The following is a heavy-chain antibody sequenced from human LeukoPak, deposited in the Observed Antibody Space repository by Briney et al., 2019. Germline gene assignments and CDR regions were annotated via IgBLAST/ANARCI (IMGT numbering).Heavy chain of an antibody. CDR1: GYTFTSYG. D-gene: IGHD6-13*01. J-gene: IGHJ4*02. Sequence: ASVKVSCKASGYTFTSYGISWVRQAPGQGLEWMGWISPYSGNTNYAQKLQGRVTITADTSTSTAYMELRSLISDDTAVYYCARARSVSSTWDYWGQGTLVTASS. CDR3: ARARSVSSTWDY. V-gene: IGHV1-18*01. CDR2: ISPYSGNT.